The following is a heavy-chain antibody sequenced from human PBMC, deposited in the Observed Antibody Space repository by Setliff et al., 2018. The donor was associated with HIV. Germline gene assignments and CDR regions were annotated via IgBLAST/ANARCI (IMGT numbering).Heavy chain of an antibody. J-gene: IGHJ4*02. Sequence: TLSLTCTVSGGSISSYYWSWIRQPPGKGLEWIGYIYTSGSTNYNPSLKSRVTISVDTSKNQFSLKLSSVTAADTAVYYCASTYYNFWSGYQGIDYWGQGTLVTVSS. D-gene: IGHD3-3*01. CDR2: IYTSGST. V-gene: IGHV4-4*08. CDR1: GGSISSYY. CDR3: ASTYYNFWSGYQGIDY.